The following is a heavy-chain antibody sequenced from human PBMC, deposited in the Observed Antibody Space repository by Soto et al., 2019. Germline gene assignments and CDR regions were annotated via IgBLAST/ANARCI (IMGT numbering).Heavy chain of an antibody. Sequence: VASVKVSCKTSGYTFSDYYMHWMRQAPGQGLEWLGWINLKSGGTTYRQNFRGRVTMTWDTSITTAFMELSRLMSDDTAVYYCARARANNWNNLFDFWGQGTLVTVSS. D-gene: IGHD1-20*01. CDR3: ARARANNWNNLFDF. J-gene: IGHJ4*02. CDR1: GYTFSDYY. CDR2: INLKSGGT. V-gene: IGHV1-2*02.